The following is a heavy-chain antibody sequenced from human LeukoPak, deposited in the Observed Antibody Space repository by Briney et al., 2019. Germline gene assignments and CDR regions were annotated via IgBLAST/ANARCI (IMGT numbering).Heavy chain of an antibody. CDR3: AKLPRRYSSRGDWFDP. J-gene: IGHJ5*02. Sequence: GGSLRLSCAASGFTFGSYSMNRVRQAPGKGLEWDSSSSSSSSYIYYADSVKGRFTISRDNAKNSLYLQMNSLRAEDTAVYYCAKLPRRYSSRGDWFDPWGQGTLVTVSS. CDR2: SSSSSSYI. D-gene: IGHD6-13*01. CDR1: GFTFGSYS. V-gene: IGHV3-21*01.